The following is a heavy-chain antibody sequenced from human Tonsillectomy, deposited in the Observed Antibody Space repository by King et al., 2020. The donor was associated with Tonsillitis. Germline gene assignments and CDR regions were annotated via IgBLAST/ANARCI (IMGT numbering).Heavy chain of an antibody. J-gene: IGHJ4*02. Sequence: QLQESGSGLVKPSQTLSLTCAVSVGSISSGGYSWSWIRQPPGKGLEWIGYIYHSGSTYYNPSLKSRVTISVDRSKNQFSLKLSSVTAADTAVYYCARGPGDYWGQGTLVTVS. CDR3: ARGPGDY. V-gene: IGHV4-30-2*01. CDR2: IYHSGST. CDR1: VGSISSGGYS.